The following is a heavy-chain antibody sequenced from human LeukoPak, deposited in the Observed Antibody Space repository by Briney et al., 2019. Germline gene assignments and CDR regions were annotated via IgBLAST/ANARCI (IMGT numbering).Heavy chain of an antibody. D-gene: IGHD3-22*01. CDR1: GFTVSSNY. Sequence: GGSLRLSCAASGFTVSSNYMSWVRQAPGKGLEWVSVIYSGGSTYYADSVKGRFTISRDNSKNTLYLQMNSLRAEDTAVYYCARGPYYDSSGGTFDYWGQGTLVTVSS. CDR3: ARGPYYDSSGGTFDY. V-gene: IGHV3-66*01. CDR2: IYSGGST. J-gene: IGHJ4*02.